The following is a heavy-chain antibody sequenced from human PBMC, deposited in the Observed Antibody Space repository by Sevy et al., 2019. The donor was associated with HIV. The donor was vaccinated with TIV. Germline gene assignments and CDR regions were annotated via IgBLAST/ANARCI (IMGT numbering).Heavy chain of an antibody. D-gene: IGHD2-2*01. Sequence: GSLRLSCAASGFTFSSYSMNWVRQAPGKGLEWVSSISSSSSYIYYADSVKGRFTISRDNAKNSLYLQMNSLRAEDTAVYYCTSDIVVVPAAIRNWFDPWGQGTLVTVSS. CDR2: ISSSSSYI. V-gene: IGHV3-21*01. CDR3: TSDIVVVPAAIRNWFDP. J-gene: IGHJ5*02. CDR1: GFTFSSYS.